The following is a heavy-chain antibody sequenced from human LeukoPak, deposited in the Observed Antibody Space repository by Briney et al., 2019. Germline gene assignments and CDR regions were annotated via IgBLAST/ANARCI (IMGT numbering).Heavy chain of an antibody. V-gene: IGHV1-18*01. CDR3: ARDVHISSWYSVDYYYGMDV. Sequence: ASVKVSCKASGYTFTSYGISWVRQAPGQGLEWMGWISAYNGNTNYAQNLQGRVTMTTDTSTSTAYMELRSLRSDDTAVYYCARDVHISSWYSVDYYYGMDVWGQGTTVTVSS. D-gene: IGHD6-13*01. CDR1: GYTFTSYG. CDR2: ISAYNGNT. J-gene: IGHJ6*02.